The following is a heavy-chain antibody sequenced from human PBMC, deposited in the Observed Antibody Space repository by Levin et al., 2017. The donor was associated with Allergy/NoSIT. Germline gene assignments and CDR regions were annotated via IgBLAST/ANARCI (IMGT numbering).Heavy chain of an antibody. CDR3: AKWLTSIWFSPFDV. D-gene: IGHD6-13*01. Sequence: GGSLRLSCAASGFTSGFTFSNYGVSWVRQAPGKGLEWVSGISSSGQITSYADSVKGRFTVSRDNSRNLLSLHMNALTAADTAVYYCAKWLTSIWFSPFDVWGPGTTVTVSS. CDR1: GFTFSNYG. J-gene: IGHJ3*01. V-gene: IGHV3-23*01. CDR2: ISSSGQIT.